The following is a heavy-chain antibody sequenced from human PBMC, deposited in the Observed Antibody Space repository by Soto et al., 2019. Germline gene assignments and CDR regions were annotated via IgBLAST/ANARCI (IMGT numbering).Heavy chain of an antibody. CDR1: GFTFSDYG. J-gene: IGHJ4*02. D-gene: IGHD1-7*01. CDR3: ARVDFGGNSYYFDY. CDR2: VWFDGSIQ. Sequence: GGSLRLSCVASGFTFSDYGIHWVRQAPDKGLEWVAVVWFDGSIQYYGDSVKGRFTISRDNSNNTVDLQMNNLRAEDTAVYYCARVDFGGNSYYFDYWGQGAPVTVSS. V-gene: IGHV3-33*01.